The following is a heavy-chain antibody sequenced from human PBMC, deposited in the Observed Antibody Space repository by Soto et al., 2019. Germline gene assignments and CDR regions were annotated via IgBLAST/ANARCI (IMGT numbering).Heavy chain of an antibody. V-gene: IGHV3-30-3*01. CDR1: GFTFSSYA. CDR2: ISYDGSNK. D-gene: IGHD5-12*01. Sequence: QVQLVESGGGVVQPGRSLRLSCAASGFTFSSYAMHWVRQAPGKGLEWVAVISYDGSNKYYADSVKGRFTISRDNSKNTLYLQMNSLRAEDTAVYYCARDLVDIVARDYYYYGMDVWGQGTTATVSS. J-gene: IGHJ6*02. CDR3: ARDLVDIVARDYYYYGMDV.